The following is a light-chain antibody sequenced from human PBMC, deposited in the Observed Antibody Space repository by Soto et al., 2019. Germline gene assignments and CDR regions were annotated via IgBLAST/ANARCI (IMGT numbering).Light chain of an antibody. CDR2: DAS. Sequence: DIQMTQSPSSPSASVGDRVTITCQASQGINNYLNWYQQKPGKPPKLLIYDASNLEAGVPSRFSGSGSGTDFTFSITSLQPEDVATYYCQQYESLPPRFGPGTTVEIK. V-gene: IGKV1-33*01. CDR3: QQYESLPPR. J-gene: IGKJ3*01. CDR1: QGINNY.